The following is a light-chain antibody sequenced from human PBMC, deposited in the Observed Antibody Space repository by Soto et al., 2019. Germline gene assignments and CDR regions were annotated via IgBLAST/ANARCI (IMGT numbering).Light chain of an antibody. CDR2: GDS. J-gene: IGLJ1*01. V-gene: IGLV1-40*01. Sequence: QSVLTQPPSVSAAPGQKVTISCSGSSSNIGAGYDVHWYQHRPGTAPKLLVFGDSHRPSGVPDRFSGSKSGTSASLAITGLQAEDEGDYYCQSYDSTLDARYVFGTGTQLTVL. CDR1: SSNIGAGYD. CDR3: QSYDSTLDARYV.